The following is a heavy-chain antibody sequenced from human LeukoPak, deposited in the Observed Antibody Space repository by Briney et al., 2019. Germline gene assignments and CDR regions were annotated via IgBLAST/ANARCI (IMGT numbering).Heavy chain of an antibody. D-gene: IGHD3-10*01. J-gene: IGHJ4*02. Sequence: SETLCLTCTVSGGSISSYYWSWIRQPPGKGLEWIGYIYYSGSTNYNPSLKSRVTISVDTSKNQFSLKLSSVTAADTAVYYCARGSGSPSFRFDYWGQGTLVTVSS. V-gene: IGHV4-59*01. CDR1: GGSISSYY. CDR2: IYYSGST. CDR3: ARGSGSPSFRFDY.